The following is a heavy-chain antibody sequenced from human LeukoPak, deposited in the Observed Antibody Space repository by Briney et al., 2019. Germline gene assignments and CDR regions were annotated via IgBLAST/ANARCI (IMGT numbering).Heavy chain of an antibody. CDR3: ARDRAAGTLDF. V-gene: IGHV4-59*01. CDR2: IQYSGTT. Sequence: SETLSLTCTVSSGSITGYYWAWIRQPPGKGLEWIGYIQYSGTTEYNPSLASRASISVDTAKDQFSLNLRSVTAADTAVYYCARDRAAGTLDFWGQGTLLTVSS. J-gene: IGHJ4*02. D-gene: IGHD6-13*01. CDR1: SGSITGYY.